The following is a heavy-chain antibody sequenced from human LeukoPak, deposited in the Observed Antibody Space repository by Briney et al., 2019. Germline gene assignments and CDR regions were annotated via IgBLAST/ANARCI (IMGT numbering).Heavy chain of an antibody. CDR2: INPNSGGT. Sequence: ASVTVSCKASGYTFTGYYMHWLRQAPAQGLEWMGWINPNSGGTNYAQKFQGRVTMTRDTSISTAYMELSRLRSDDTAVYYCTTGDSSGWYYFDYWGQGTLVTVSS. CDR3: TTGDSSGWYYFDY. V-gene: IGHV1-2*02. J-gene: IGHJ4*02. CDR1: GYTFTGYY. D-gene: IGHD6-13*01.